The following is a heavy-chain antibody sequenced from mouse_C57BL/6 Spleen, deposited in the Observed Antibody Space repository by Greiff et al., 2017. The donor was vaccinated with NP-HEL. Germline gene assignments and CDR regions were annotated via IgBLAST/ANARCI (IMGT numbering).Heavy chain of an antibody. J-gene: IGHJ4*01. D-gene: IGHD2-4*01. CDR1: GFSLTSYG. V-gene: IGHV2-2*01. Sequence: VQLQESGPGLVQPSQSLSITCTASGFSLTSYGVHWVRQSPGKGLEWLGVICSGGRTDYNAALISRLSNSKDNSKSQVFFQMNSLQADDTAIYYCGRKGNYDYDWDVEYGGRETTVTV. CDR2: ICSGGRT. CDR3: GRKGNYDYDWDVEY.